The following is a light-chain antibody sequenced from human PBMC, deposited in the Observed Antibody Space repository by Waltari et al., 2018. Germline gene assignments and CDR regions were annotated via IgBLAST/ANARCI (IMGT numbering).Light chain of an antibody. Sequence: EIVLTQSPGTLSLSPGARATLSCRASQIISNNYLAWYQAKPGQAPRLLSHGISHRATGIPDRFSGGGSGTDFTLTISRLEPEEFAVYYCQQFGGSPKYTFGQGTKLEIK. V-gene: IGKV3-20*01. J-gene: IGKJ2*01. CDR3: QQFGGSPKYT. CDR2: GIS. CDR1: QIISNNY.